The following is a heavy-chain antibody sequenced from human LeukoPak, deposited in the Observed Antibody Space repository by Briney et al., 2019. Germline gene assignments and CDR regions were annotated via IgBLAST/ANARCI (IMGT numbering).Heavy chain of an antibody. J-gene: IGHJ6*02. Sequence: ASVKVSCKASGYTFTSYVMHWVRQAPGQRLEWMGWINAGNGNTKYSQKFQGRVTITRDTSASTAYMELSSLRSEDTAVYYCARGLGYCSGGSCYALYYYYGMDVWGQGTTVTVSS. V-gene: IGHV1-3*01. CDR1: GYTFTSYV. D-gene: IGHD2-15*01. CDR2: INAGNGNT. CDR3: ARGLGYCSGGSCYALYYYYGMDV.